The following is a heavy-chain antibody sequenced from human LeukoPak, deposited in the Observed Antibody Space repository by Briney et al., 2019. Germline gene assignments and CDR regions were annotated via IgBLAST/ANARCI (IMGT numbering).Heavy chain of an antibody. CDR2: IKSKIDGGTT. D-gene: IGHD7-27*01. V-gene: IGHV3-15*07. J-gene: IGHJ4*02. Sequence: GGSLRLACAASGFTFNNAWMNWVRQAPGKGLEWVGRIKSKIDGGTTDFGAPVKGRFGISRDDSENTMYLHMNSLRTEDTAVYYCTTGNWGPYWGQGTLVTVSS. CDR1: GFTFNNAW. CDR3: TTGNWGPY.